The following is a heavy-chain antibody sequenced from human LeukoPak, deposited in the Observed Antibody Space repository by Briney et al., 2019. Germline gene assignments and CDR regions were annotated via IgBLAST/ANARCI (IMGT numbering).Heavy chain of an antibody. V-gene: IGHV3-23*01. CDR2: ISGSGGST. J-gene: IGHJ4*02. Sequence: PGGSLRLSCTASGFTFGSYGMSWVRQAPGKGLEWVSGISGSGGSTYYADSVKGRFTISRDNSKNTLYVQMNSLRADDTALYYCAKEAYYGSGTYSHFEYWGQGTLVTVSS. CDR3: AKEAYYGSGTYSHFEY. CDR1: GFTFGSYG. D-gene: IGHD3-10*01.